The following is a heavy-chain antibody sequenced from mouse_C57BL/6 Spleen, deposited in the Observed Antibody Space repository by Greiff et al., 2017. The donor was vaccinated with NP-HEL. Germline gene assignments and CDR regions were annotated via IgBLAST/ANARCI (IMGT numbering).Heavy chain of an antibody. CDR1: GFAFTNYL. Sequence: QVQLQQSGAELVRPGTSVKVSCKASGFAFTNYLIEWVKQRPGQGLEWIGVINPGGGGTTSNEKFKGKATLTADKSSSTAYMQLSIQTSEDSAVDFCARSYGGLADWGQGTLVTVSA. V-gene: IGHV1-54*01. CDR3: ARSYGGLAD. CDR2: INPGGGGT. J-gene: IGHJ3*01. D-gene: IGHD1-1*02.